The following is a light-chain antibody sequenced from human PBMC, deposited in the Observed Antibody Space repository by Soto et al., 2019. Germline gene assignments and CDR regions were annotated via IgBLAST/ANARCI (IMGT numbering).Light chain of an antibody. V-gene: IGKV3-15*01. CDR3: QQYNNWPPWT. J-gene: IGKJ1*01. Sequence: EMVMTQSPATLSLSPGERATLSFMSSQSVSSTLAWYQQKPGQAPRLLIYGASTRATGIPARFSGSGSGTEFTLTVSSLQSEDFAVYYCQQYNNWPPWTFGQGTKVHIK. CDR1: QSVSST. CDR2: GAS.